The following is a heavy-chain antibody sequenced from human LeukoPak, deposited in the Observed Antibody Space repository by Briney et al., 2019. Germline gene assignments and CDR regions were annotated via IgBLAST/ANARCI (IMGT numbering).Heavy chain of an antibody. CDR1: GGSISSGDYY. D-gene: IGHD3-22*01. V-gene: IGHV4-30-4*08. J-gene: IGHJ3*01. CDR2: IYTSGST. Sequence: SETLSLTCTVSGGSISSGDYYWSWIRQPPGKGLEWIGYIYTSGSTNYNPSLKSRVTISVDTSKNQFSLKLSSVTAADTAVYYCARAPYYYDSSGYYAVWGQGTMVTVSS. CDR3: ARAPYYYDSSGYYAV.